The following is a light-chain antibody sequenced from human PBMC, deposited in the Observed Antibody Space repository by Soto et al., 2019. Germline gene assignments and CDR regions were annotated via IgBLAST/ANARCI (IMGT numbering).Light chain of an antibody. V-gene: IGKV3-20*01. Sequence: VLTQSPGTLSLSPGERASLSCRASHGISSNHLAWYQQKPNEAPRLLIYGTSTRATGIPDRFSGGGSGTDFSLTISRLEPEDFAVYYCQQYGSSPPVTFGQGTRLE. J-gene: IGKJ5*01. CDR1: HGISSNH. CDR2: GTS. CDR3: QQYGSSPPVT.